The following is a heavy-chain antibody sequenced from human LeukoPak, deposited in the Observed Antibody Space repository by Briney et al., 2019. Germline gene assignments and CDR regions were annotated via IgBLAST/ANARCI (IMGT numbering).Heavy chain of an antibody. J-gene: IGHJ4*02. V-gene: IGHV3-33*01. D-gene: IGHD5-18*01. CDR2: IWYDGSNK. CDR3: ASGDTAMARALSY. CDR1: GFTFSSYG. Sequence: GGSLRLSCAASGFTFSSYGMHWVRQAPGKGLEWVAVIWYDGSNKYYADSVKGRFTISRDNSKNTLYLQMNSLRAEDTAVYYCASGDTAMARALSYWGQGTLVTVSS.